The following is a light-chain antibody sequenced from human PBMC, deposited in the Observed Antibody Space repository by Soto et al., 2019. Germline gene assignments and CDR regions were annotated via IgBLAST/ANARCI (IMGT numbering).Light chain of an antibody. J-gene: IGLJ2*01. CDR3: SSYTSSSTLV. CDR2: EVS. CDR1: SSDVGSYNR. Sequence: QSVLTQPPSVSGSPGQSVTISCTGTSSDVGSYNRVSWYQQPPGTAPKLMIYEVSNRPSGVPDRFSGFKFGNTASLTISGLQAEDEAEYYCSSYTSSSTLVFGGGTQLTVL. V-gene: IGLV2-18*02.